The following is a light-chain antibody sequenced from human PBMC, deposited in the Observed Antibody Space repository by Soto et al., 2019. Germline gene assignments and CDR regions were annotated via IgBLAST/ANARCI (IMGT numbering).Light chain of an antibody. CDR1: QSVSSY. V-gene: IGKV3-11*01. CDR3: QQRSNWPPIT. CDR2: DAS. Sequence: EIVLTQSPATLSVSPWESATLSCRASQSVSSYLAWYQQKPGQAPRLLLYDASNRATGIPARFSGSGSGTDFTLPISSLEPEDFAVYYCQQRSNWPPITFGQGTRLEIK. J-gene: IGKJ5*01.